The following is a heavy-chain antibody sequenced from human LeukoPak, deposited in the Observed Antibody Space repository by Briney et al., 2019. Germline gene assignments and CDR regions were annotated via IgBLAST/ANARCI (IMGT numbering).Heavy chain of an antibody. CDR3: ARILLRYFDWFTSYFDY. Sequence: SETLSLTCTVSGGSISSSSYYRGWIRQPPGKGLEWIGSIYYSGSTYYNPSLKSRVTISVDTSKNQFSLKLSSVTAADTAVYYCARILLRYFDWFTSYFDYWGQGTLVTVSS. V-gene: IGHV4-39*07. D-gene: IGHD3-9*01. J-gene: IGHJ4*02. CDR2: IYYSGST. CDR1: GGSISSSSYY.